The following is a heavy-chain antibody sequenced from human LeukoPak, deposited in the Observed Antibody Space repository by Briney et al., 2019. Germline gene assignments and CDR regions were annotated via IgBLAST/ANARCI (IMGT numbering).Heavy chain of an antibody. CDR2: IYYSGST. V-gene: IGHV4-59*01. Sequence: SETLSLTCAVSGGSISSYYWSWIRQPPGKGLEWIGYIYYSGSTNYNPSLKSRVTISVDTSKNQFSLKLSSVTAADTAVYYCARGGSGYYSNFDYWGQGTLVTVPS. CDR1: GGSISSYY. CDR3: ARGGSGYYSNFDY. J-gene: IGHJ4*02. D-gene: IGHD3-22*01.